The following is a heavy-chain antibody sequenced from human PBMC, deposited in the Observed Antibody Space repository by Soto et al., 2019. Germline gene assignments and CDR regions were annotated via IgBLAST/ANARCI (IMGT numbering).Heavy chain of an antibody. CDR2: IIPIFGTA. V-gene: IGHV1-69*12. CDR1: GGTFSSYA. D-gene: IGHD3-22*01. Sequence: QVQLVQSGAEVKKPGSSVKVSCKASGGTFSSYAISWVRQAPGQGLEWMGGIIPIFGTANYAQKFQGRVTITADESTSRASMELGSLRSEDTAVYYGARAQDSSGYYDSYNWFDRWGQGTLVTVSS. CDR3: ARAQDSSGYYDSYNWFDR. J-gene: IGHJ5*02.